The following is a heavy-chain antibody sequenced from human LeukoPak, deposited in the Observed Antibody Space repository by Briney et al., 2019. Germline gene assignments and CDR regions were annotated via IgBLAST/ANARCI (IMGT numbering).Heavy chain of an antibody. V-gene: IGHV3-30*02. Sequence: PGGSLRLSCAASGFTFSSYGMHWVRQAPGKGLEWVAFIRYDGSNKYYADSVKGRFTISRDDSKNTLYLQMNSLKTEDAAVYYCSTGGGRYCSSTSCYYNYWGQGTLVTVSS. CDR3: STGGGRYCSSTSCYYNY. CDR1: GFTFSSYG. D-gene: IGHD2-2*01. J-gene: IGHJ4*02. CDR2: IRYDGSNK.